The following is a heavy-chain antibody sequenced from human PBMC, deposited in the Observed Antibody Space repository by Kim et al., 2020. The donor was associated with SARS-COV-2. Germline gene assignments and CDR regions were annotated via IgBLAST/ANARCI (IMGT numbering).Heavy chain of an antibody. CDR2: ISWNSGSI. CDR3: AKDMGGRGYYDSSLFDY. Sequence: GGSLRLSCAASGFTFDDYAMHWVRQVPGKGLEWVSGISWNSGSIGYADSVKGRFTISRDNAKNSLYLQMNSLRAEDTALYYCAKDMGGRGYYDSSLFDYWGQGTLVTVSS. D-gene: IGHD3-22*01. J-gene: IGHJ4*02. CDR1: GFTFDDYA. V-gene: IGHV3-9*01.